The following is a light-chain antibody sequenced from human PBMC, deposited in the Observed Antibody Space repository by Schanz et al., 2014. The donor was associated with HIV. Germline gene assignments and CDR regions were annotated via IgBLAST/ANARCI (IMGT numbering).Light chain of an antibody. CDR1: SSDVGGYNY. CDR2: DVN. J-gene: IGLJ1*01. CDR3: SSYTSSTTYV. V-gene: IGLV2-14*03. Sequence: QSALTQPPSASGSPGQSVTISCTGTSSDVGGYNYVSWYQQHPGKAPKLMVYDVNYRPSGVSNRFSGSKSGNTASLTISGLQAEDEADYYCSSYTSSTTYVFGTGTKLTVL.